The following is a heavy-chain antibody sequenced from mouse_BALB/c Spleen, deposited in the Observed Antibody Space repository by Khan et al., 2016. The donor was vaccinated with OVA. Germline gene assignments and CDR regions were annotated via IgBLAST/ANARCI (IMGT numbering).Heavy chain of an antibody. CDR2: IWAGGST. J-gene: IGHJ3*01. D-gene: IGHD1-1*01. V-gene: IGHV2-9*02. CDR3: VRAFYNGDWFAY. CDR1: GFSLSNYC. Sequence: QVQLKESGPGLVAPSQTLSITCTVTGFSLSNYCVHWVRQPPGKGLEWLGVIWAGGSTNHNTALMTRLSISKADSKSQVFLKMTGLQTDDAAIYYCVRAFYNGDWFAYWGQGTLVTVSA.